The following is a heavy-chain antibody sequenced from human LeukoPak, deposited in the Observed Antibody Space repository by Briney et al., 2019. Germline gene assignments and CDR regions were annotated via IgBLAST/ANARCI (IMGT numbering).Heavy chain of an antibody. Sequence: SQTLSLTCAISGDSVSGNSAAWTWIRQSPSRGLEWLGRTYYRSKWSDDYAVSVKSRITINPDTSKNQFSLHLNSVTPEDTAVYYCARGRVTTIANYYYYYIDVWGEGTTVTVSS. CDR1: GDSVSGNSAA. CDR2: TYYRSKWSD. J-gene: IGHJ6*03. V-gene: IGHV6-1*01. CDR3: ARGRVTTIANYYYYYIDV. D-gene: IGHD4-17*01.